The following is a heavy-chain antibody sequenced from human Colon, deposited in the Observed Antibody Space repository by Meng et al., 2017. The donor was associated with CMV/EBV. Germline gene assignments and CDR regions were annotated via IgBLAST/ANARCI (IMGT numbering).Heavy chain of an antibody. CDR3: ARGLGTPT. J-gene: IGHJ4*02. D-gene: IGHD1-14*01. Sequence: GESLKISCAASGFTFSNFDMNWVRQAPGKGLEWVSYISSSGDIIYYADSVKGRFTISRENAKRSLYLQMDDLRVEDTAVYYCARGLGTPTWGQGTLVTVSS. CDR2: ISSSGDII. CDR1: GFTFSNFD. V-gene: IGHV3-48*03.